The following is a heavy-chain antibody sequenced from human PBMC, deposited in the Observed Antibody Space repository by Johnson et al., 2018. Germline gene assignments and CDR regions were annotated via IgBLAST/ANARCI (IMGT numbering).Heavy chain of an antibody. V-gene: IGHV3-23*04. CDR1: GFTFSSYA. Sequence: VQLVESGGGLVQXGGSLRLXCAASGFTFSSYAMSWVRQAPGKGLEWVSGISGSGGSTYYADSVKGRFTISRDNSKNTLYLQMNSLRAEATAVYYCARGSGYYYYMDVWGKGTTVTVSS. J-gene: IGHJ6*03. CDR3: ARGSGYYYYMDV. CDR2: ISGSGGST.